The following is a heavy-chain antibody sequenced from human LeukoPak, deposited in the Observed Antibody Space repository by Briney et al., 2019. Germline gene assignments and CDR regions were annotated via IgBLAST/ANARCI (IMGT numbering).Heavy chain of an antibody. Sequence: ASVKVSCKSSGYTFTRYGITWVRQAPGQGLEWMGWINTYNGNTNYAQKLQGRVTITRDTSTSTVYMELRSLRSDDTAVYYCARGGGGYYYDSSGYLARLWGQGTLVTVSS. V-gene: IGHV1-18*01. D-gene: IGHD3-22*01. J-gene: IGHJ4*02. CDR1: GYTFTRYG. CDR3: ARGGGGYYYDSSGYLARL. CDR2: INTYNGNT.